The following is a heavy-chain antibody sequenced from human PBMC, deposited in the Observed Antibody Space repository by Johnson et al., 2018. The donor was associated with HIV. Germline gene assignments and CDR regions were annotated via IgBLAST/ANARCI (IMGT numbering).Heavy chain of an antibody. CDR3: ARDTSRGRDAFDI. J-gene: IGHJ3*02. CDR2: IRYDGSNK. V-gene: IGHV3-30*02. CDR1: GFTFSSYG. Sequence: QVQLVESGGGVVQPGGSLRLSCAASGFTFSSYGMHWVRQAPGKGLEWVAFIRYDGSNKYYADYVKGRFTISRDNAKNSLFLQMNSLRAEDTAVYYCARDTSRGRDAFDIWGQGTMVTVSS. D-gene: IGHD3-10*01.